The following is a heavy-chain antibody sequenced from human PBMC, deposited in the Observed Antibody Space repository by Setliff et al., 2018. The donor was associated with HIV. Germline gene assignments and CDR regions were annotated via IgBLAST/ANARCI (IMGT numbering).Heavy chain of an antibody. J-gene: IGHJ4*02. V-gene: IGHV4-59*12. Sequence: PSETLSLTCKVSGGSISSYYWSWIRQPPGKGLEWIGYIYYSGSTNYNPSLRSRVTISVDTSKNLFSLRLSSVTAADTAVYYCIIAYSSGWLAPMGFDSWGQGTLVTAPQ. CDR2: IYYSGST. D-gene: IGHD6-19*01. CDR3: IIAYSSGWLAPMGFDS. CDR1: GGSISSYY.